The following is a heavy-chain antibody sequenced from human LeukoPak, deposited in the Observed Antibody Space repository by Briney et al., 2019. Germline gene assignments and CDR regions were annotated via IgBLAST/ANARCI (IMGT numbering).Heavy chain of an antibody. V-gene: IGHV3-23*01. CDR2: ISGSGGST. J-gene: IGHJ4*02. D-gene: IGHD5-24*01. CDR1: GFTFNIYA. CDR3: AKDPRVGSRVATPCH. Sequence: GGSLRLSCAASGFTFNIYAINWVRQAPGKGLEWVSAISGSGGSTYYADSVKGRFTISRDNSKSTLFLQMNSLRAEDTAVYYCAKDPRVGSRVATPCHWGQGTLVTVSS.